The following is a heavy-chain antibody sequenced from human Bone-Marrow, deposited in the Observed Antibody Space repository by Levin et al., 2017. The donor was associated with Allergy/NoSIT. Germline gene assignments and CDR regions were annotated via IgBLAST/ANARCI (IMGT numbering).Heavy chain of an antibody. D-gene: IGHD5-12*01. CDR1: SLTTSGVR. V-gene: IGHV2-5*02. J-gene: IGHJ3*02. CDR2: IYWDDDK. Sequence: SLTTSGVRVGWIRQPPGKALEWLALIYWDDDKRYSPSLTNRLTITKDTSKNHVVLTMTSMDPVDTATYYCVHNSDASLKWLPDAFDIWGQGTMVTVSS. CDR3: VHNSDASLKWLPDAFDI.